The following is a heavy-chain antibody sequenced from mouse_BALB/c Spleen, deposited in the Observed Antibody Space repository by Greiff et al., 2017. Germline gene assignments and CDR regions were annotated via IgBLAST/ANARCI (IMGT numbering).Heavy chain of an antibody. J-gene: IGHJ4*01. CDR3: ARTGKVYYAMDY. CDR2: INPSSGYT. Sequence: QVQLQQSAAELARPGASVKMSCKASGYIFTSYTMHWVKQRPGQGLEWIGYINPSSGYTEYNQKFKDKTTLTADKSSSTAYMQLSSLTSEDSAVYYCARTGKVYYAMDYWGQGTSVTVSS. CDR1: GYIFTSYT. D-gene: IGHD4-1*01. V-gene: IGHV1-4*02.